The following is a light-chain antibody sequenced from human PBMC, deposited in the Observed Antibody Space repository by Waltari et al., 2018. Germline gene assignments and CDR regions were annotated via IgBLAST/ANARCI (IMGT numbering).Light chain of an antibody. J-gene: IGLJ3*02. CDR2: EVS. CDR3: SSYTTSSSWV. V-gene: IGLV2-14*03. Sequence: QSALTQPASVPGSPGQSLTIPCTGTSSDIGLYNHASWYQQHPGQAPRLMIYEVSDRPSGISNRFSGSKSGDTASLTISGLQAEDEADYYCSSYTTSSSWVFGGGTKLTVL. CDR1: SSDIGLYNH.